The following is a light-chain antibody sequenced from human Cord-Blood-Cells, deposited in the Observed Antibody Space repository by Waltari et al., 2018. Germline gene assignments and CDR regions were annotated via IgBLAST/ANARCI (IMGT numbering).Light chain of an antibody. J-gene: IGLJ2*01. Sequence: QSALTQPASVSGSPGQSITISCTGTSSDVGVYNYVSCYQQHPGKAPKLMIYDVSKRPSGVSNRFSGSKSGNTASLTISGLQAEDEADYYCSSYTSSSTLVFGGGTKLTVL. CDR3: SSYTSSSTLV. CDR2: DVS. V-gene: IGLV2-14*01. CDR1: SSDVGVYNY.